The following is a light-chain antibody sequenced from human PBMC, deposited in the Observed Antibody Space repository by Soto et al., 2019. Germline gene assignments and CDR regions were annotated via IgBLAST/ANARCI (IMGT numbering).Light chain of an antibody. V-gene: IGKV1-9*01. CDR1: QGISSY. CDR3: QQLNSYPRIT. J-gene: IGKJ3*01. Sequence: DIQLTQSPSFLSASVGDRVTITCRASQGISSYLAWYQQKPGKAPKLLIYAASTLQSGVPSRFSGSGSGTEFTLTISNLQPEDFATYYCQQLNSYPRITFGPGTKVDIK. CDR2: AAS.